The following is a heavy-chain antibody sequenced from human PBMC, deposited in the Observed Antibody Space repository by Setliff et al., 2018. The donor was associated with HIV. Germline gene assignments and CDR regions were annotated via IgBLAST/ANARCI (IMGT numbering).Heavy chain of an antibody. Sequence: ASVKVSCKVSGYTLAEISMHWVRQAPGKGLAWMGGFDPEDGEKVYAQRFQGTVTMTEDTSTDTAYMELTSLTSEDTAVYYCATITFYYDSSGSQNKKSYFFDYW. V-gene: IGHV1-24*01. CDR1: GYTLAEIS. CDR3: ATITFYYDSSGSQNKKSYFFDY. J-gene: IGHJ4*01. CDR2: FDPEDGEK. D-gene: IGHD3-22*01.